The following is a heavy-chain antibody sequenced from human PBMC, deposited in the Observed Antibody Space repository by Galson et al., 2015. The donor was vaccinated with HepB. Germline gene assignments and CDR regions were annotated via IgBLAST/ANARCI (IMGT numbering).Heavy chain of an antibody. J-gene: IGHJ4*02. D-gene: IGHD6-19*01. Sequence: SLRLSCAASGFTFSSYSMNWVRQAPGKGLEWVSSISSSSSYIYYADSVKGRFTISRDNAKNSLYLQMNSLRAEDTAVYYCARGSLVAGSYYFDYWGQGTLVTVSS. V-gene: IGHV3-21*01. CDR3: ARGSLVAGSYYFDY. CDR2: ISSSSSYI. CDR1: GFTFSSYS.